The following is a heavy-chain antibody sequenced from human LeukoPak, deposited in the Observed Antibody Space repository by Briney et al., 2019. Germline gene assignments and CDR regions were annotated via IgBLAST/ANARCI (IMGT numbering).Heavy chain of an antibody. D-gene: IGHD4-11*01. V-gene: IGHV4-61*02. CDR3: ASNDYTRLPGGFDP. CDR1: GGSISSGSYY. Sequence: SETLSLTCTVSGGSISSGSYYWSWIRQPAGKGLEWIGRIYTSGSTNYNPSLKSRVTISVDTSKNQFSLKLSSVTAADTAVYYCASNDYTRLPGGFDPWGQGTLVTVSS. J-gene: IGHJ5*02. CDR2: IYTSGST.